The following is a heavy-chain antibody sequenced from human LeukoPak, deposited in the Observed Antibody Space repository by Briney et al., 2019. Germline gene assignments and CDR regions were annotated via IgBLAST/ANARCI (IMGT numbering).Heavy chain of an antibody. D-gene: IGHD6-19*01. J-gene: IGHJ4*02. CDR2: IYYSGST. V-gene: IGHV4-39*01. Sequence: SETLSLTCTVSGGSISSSSYYWGWIRQPPGTGLEWIGSIYYSGSTYYNPSLKSRVTISVDTSKNQFSLKLSSVTAADTAVYYCARLKADIAVADYFDYWGQGTLVTVSS. CDR3: ARLKADIAVADYFDY. CDR1: GGSISSSSYY.